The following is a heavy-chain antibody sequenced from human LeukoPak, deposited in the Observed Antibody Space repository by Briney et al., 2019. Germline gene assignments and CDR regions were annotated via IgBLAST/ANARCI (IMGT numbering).Heavy chain of an antibody. Sequence: GGSLRLSCATSGFIFSSYWMHWVRHAPGKGLAWVSRINTDGSSTSYADSVKGRFTISRDNAKNTLYLQMNSLRAEDTAVYYCARREYSTMIVANDDAFDIWGQGTMVTVSS. D-gene: IGHD3-22*01. CDR1: GFIFSSYW. V-gene: IGHV3-74*01. J-gene: IGHJ3*02. CDR3: ARREYSTMIVANDDAFDI. CDR2: INTDGSST.